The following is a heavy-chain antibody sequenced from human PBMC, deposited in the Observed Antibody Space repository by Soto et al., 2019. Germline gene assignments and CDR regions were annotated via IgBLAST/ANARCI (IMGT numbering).Heavy chain of an antibody. J-gene: IGHJ4*02. V-gene: IGHV3-30-3*01. Sequence: PGGSLRLSCAASGFNLSSSAMNWVRQAPGKGLEWLSVISYDGSKKYYADSVKGRFTISRDDSKNTLYLQMHSLRADDTAVYHCTRDRCSGTSCYFRYWGQGTLVTVSS. D-gene: IGHD2-2*01. CDR3: TRDRCSGTSCYFRY. CDR1: GFNLSSSA. CDR2: ISYDGSKK.